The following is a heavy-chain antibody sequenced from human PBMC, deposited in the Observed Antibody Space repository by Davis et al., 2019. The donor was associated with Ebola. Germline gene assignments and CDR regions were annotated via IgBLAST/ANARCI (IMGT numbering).Heavy chain of an antibody. J-gene: IGHJ4*02. CDR3: ARETVNCGGDCIDY. V-gene: IGHV3-48*03. Sequence: PGGSLRLSCAASGFTFSSYEFNWVRQAPGEALEWLSYISIDGHSIYYAPSVKGRFTVSRGNTKNLLYLQMISLRADDTAVYYCARETVNCGGDCIDYWGQGSLVTVSS. D-gene: IGHD2-21*02. CDR1: GFTFSSYE. CDR2: ISIDGHSI.